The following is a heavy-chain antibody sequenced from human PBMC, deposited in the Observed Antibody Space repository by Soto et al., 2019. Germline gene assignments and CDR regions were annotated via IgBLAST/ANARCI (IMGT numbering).Heavy chain of an antibody. V-gene: IGHV3-30*03. CDR3: ARVPMEPYYYYGMDV. CDR1: GFTFSSYG. CDR2: ISYDGSNK. D-gene: IGHD1-26*01. Sequence: QVQLVESGGGVVQPGRSLRLSCAASGFTFSSYGMHWVRQAPGKGLEWVAVISYDGSNKYYADSVKGRFTISRDNSKNTLYLQMNSLIAEDTAVYYCARVPMEPYYYYGMDVWGQGTTVTVSS. J-gene: IGHJ6*02.